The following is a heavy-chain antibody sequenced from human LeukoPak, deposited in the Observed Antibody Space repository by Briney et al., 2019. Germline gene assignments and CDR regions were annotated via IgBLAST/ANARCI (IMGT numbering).Heavy chain of an antibody. CDR3: TTRISPI. V-gene: IGHV3-15*01. Sequence: GRSLRLSCTASGFTFSDAWMNWVRQAPGKGLEWVGRIRSKTDGGTTDYAAPVKGRFTVSRDDSKNTLYLQMNSLINEDTAVYYCTTRISPIWGQGTVVTVSS. CDR2: IRSKTDGGTT. D-gene: IGHD3-10*01. CDR1: GFTFSDAW. J-gene: IGHJ3*02.